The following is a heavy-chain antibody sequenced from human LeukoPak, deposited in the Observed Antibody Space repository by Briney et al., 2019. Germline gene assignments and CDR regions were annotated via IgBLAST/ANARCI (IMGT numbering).Heavy chain of an antibody. V-gene: IGHV1-2*02. J-gene: IGHJ4*02. Sequence: ASVKVSCKASGYTFSDYYMHWVRQAPGQGLEWMGWVHPNSGGTNYAQKFQGRVTMTRDTSISTAYMELSRLRSDDTAMYYCATMVDYNCSGFDYWGQGTLVTVSS. CDR3: ATMVDYNCSGFDY. CDR2: VHPNSGGT. D-gene: IGHD3-22*01. CDR1: GYTFSDYY.